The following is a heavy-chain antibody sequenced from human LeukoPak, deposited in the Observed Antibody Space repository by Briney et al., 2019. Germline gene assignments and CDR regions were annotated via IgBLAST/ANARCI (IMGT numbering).Heavy chain of an antibody. Sequence: SVKVSCKXSGGTFSSYAISWVRQAPGQGLEWMGRIIPIFGTANYAQKFQGRVTITTDESTSTAYMELSSLRSEDAAVYYCARVGRRYYDSSGYYFDYWGQGTLVTVSS. V-gene: IGHV1-69*05. J-gene: IGHJ4*02. CDR3: ARVGRRYYDSSGYYFDY. CDR1: GGTFSSYA. CDR2: IIPIFGTA. D-gene: IGHD3-22*01.